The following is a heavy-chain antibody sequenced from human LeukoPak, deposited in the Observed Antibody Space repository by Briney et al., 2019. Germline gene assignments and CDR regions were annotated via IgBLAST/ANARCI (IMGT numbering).Heavy chain of an antibody. CDR3: ARVYDFGGYMDV. V-gene: IGHV1-18*01. CDR1: GYTFTNYD. CDR2: ISAYNGNT. Sequence: ASVKLSCKGSGYTFTNYDINWVRQAPGQGLEWMGWISAYNGNTNYAQKLQGRDTMTTDTSTSTAYMELRSLRSDDTAVYYCARVYDFGGYMDVWGKGTTVTVSS. D-gene: IGHD3-3*01. J-gene: IGHJ6*03.